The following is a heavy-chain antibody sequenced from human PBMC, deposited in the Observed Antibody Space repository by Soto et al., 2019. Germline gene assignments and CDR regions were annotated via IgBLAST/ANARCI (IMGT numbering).Heavy chain of an antibody. J-gene: IGHJ6*02. CDR3: ARLDGDYDGNGYYRRGMDV. V-gene: IGHV4-30-2*06. CDR2: IGHLETT. D-gene: IGHD3-22*01. CDR1: GVAMTYGGYS. Sequence: PSETLSLTCSVSGVAMTYGGYSWSWIRQSPEKGLEWLGYIGHLETTYYNPSFKSRLSLSIDRTRNQFSLKLSSVTAADTAVYFCARLDGDYDGNGYYRRGMDVWGRGTTVTVSS.